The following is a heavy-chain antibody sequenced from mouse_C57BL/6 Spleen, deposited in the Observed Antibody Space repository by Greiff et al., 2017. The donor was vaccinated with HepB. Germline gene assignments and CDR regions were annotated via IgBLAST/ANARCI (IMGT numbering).Heavy chain of an antibody. CDR2: ISYDGSN. CDR3: ARDQDGYYSFPDY. D-gene: IGHD2-3*01. V-gene: IGHV3-6*01. CDR1: GYSITSGYY. Sequence: VQLKESGPGLVKPSQSLSLTCSVTGYSITSGYYWNWIRQFPGNKLEWMGYISYDGSNNYNPSLKNRISITRDTSKNQFFLKLNSVTTEDTATYYCARDQDGYYSFPDYWGQGTTLTVSS. J-gene: IGHJ2*01.